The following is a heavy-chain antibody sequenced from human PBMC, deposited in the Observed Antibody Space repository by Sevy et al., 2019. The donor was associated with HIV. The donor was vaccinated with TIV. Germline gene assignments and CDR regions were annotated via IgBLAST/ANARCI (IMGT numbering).Heavy chain of an antibody. D-gene: IGHD3-3*01. V-gene: IGHV1-46*01. J-gene: IGHJ5*02. Sequence: ASVKVSCKASGYTFTSYYMHWVRQAPGQGLEWMGIINPSGGSTSYAQKFQGRVTMTRDTSTSTVYMELSSLGSEDTAVYYCAREGSIFGVAGWFDPWGQGTLVTVSS. CDR1: GYTFTSYY. CDR2: INPSGGST. CDR3: AREGSIFGVAGWFDP.